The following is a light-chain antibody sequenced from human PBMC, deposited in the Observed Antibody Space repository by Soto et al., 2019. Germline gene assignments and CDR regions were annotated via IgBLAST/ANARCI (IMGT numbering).Light chain of an antibody. CDR2: DVS. CDR3: SSHTSSSTD. CDR1: SSDVGGYNY. V-gene: IGLV2-14*01. J-gene: IGLJ1*01. Sequence: QSALTQPASVSGSPGQSITISCTGTSSDVGGYNYVSWYQQHPGKAPKLMIYDVSNRPSGVSNRFSGSKSGNTASLTISGLQAEDEADYYCSSHTSSSTDFGTGTKLTVL.